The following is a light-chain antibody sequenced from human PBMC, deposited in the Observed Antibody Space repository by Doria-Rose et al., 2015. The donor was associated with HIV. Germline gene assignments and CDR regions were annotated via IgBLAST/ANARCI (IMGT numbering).Light chain of an antibody. V-gene: IGKV3-20*01. J-gene: IGKJ1*01. CDR2: GAS. Sequence: TQSPGTLSSSPGERATLSCRASQNISNNYLAWYQQKSGQAPRLLIFGASGRATGIPDRFTGSGSETDFTLTISGLEPEDFAVYHCQQYETSPWTFGQGTKVEIK. CDR3: QQYETSPWT. CDR1: QNISNNY.